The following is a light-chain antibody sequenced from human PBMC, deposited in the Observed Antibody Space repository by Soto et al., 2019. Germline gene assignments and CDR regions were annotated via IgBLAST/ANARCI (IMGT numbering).Light chain of an antibody. J-gene: IGKJ1*01. Sequence: DIQMTQSPSTLSASGGDRVTITCRASQSISSWLAWSQQKPGKAPKRLIYDASSLESGVPSRFSGRGSGTGFALTVSRLQSDDFATYYGQQYNSYSPRRTFGQGNKVEV. CDR1: QSISSW. CDR3: QQYNSYSPRRT. V-gene: IGKV1-5*01. CDR2: DAS.